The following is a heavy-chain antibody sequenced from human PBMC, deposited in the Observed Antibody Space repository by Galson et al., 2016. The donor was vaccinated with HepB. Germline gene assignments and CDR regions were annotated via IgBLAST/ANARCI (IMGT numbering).Heavy chain of an antibody. Sequence: SLRLSCAASGFTFSSYAMHWVRQAPGKGLEWVSSLTSTNSYKYYKDSVKGRFTISRDNARNLVHLHMNSLRAEDTAVYYCARELSLPFDYWGQGTLVTVSS. CDR3: ARELSLPFDY. CDR2: LTSTNSYK. J-gene: IGHJ4*02. CDR1: GFTFSSYA. V-gene: IGHV3-21*01. D-gene: IGHD3-16*02.